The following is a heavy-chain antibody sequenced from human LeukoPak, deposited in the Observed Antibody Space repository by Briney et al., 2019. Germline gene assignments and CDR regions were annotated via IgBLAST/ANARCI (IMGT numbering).Heavy chain of an antibody. CDR1: GFTVSSNS. V-gene: IGHV3-53*01. CDR2: IYSGGKT. CDR3: ARPYSSGWYYYYYMDV. D-gene: IGHD6-19*01. J-gene: IGHJ6*03. Sequence: GGSLRLSCTVSGFTVSSNSWSWVRQAPGKGLEWVSFIYSGGKTHSSDSVKGRFTISRDNAKNSLYLQMNSLRAEDPAVYYCARPYSSGWYYYYYMDVWGKGTTVTVSS.